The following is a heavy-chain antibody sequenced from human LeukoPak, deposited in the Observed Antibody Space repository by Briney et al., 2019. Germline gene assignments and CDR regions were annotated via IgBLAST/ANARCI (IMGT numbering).Heavy chain of an antibody. Sequence: GGSLRLSCAASGFTFSKYAMHWVRQAPGKGLEWVSGIWFDGSNEYYEDPVKGRFTISRDNSKNTLYLQMNSLRAEDTAVYNCARAAIHGGGETDDAFDIWGQGTLVTVSS. V-gene: IGHV3-33*01. CDR3: ARAAIHGGGETDDAFDI. CDR1: GFTFSKYA. CDR2: IWFDGSNE. J-gene: IGHJ3*02. D-gene: IGHD2-21*01.